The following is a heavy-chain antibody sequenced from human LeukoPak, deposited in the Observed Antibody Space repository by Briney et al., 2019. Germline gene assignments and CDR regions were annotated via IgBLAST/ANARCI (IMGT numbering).Heavy chain of an antibody. V-gene: IGHV3-30-3*01. CDR1: GFTFSSYA. J-gene: IGHJ4*02. Sequence: GGSLRLSCAASGFTFSSYAMHWVRQAPGKGLEWVAVISYDGSNKYYADSVKGRFTISRDNSKNTLYLQMNSLRAEDTAVYYCARGGRSTGPFDYWGQGTLVTVSS. CDR3: ARGGRSTGPFDY. CDR2: ISYDGSNK. D-gene: IGHD2-2*01.